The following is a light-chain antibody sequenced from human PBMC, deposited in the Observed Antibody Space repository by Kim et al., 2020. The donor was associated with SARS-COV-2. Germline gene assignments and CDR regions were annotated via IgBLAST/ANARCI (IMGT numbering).Light chain of an antibody. CDR2: GNS. CDR3: QSYDSSLSDWM. J-gene: IGLJ3*02. V-gene: IGLV1-40*01. Sequence: QKGTISCTGSSSNIGAGYDVHWYQQLPGTAPKLLIYGNSNRPSGVPDRFAGSKSGTSASLPITGLQAEDEADYYCQSYDSSLSDWMFGGGTQLTVL. CDR1: SSNIGAGYD.